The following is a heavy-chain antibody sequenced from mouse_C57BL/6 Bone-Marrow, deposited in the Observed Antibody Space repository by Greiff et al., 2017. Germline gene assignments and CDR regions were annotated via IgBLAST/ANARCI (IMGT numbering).Heavy chain of an antibody. Sequence: EVNLVESGGGLVKPGGSLKLSCAASGFTFSSYAMSWVRQTPEKRLEWVATISDGGSYTYYPANVKGRFTISRDNAKNNLYLQMSHLKAEDTAMYYCARGSYSNYDARDYWGQGTSVTVSA. J-gene: IGHJ4*01. CDR3: ARGSYSNYDARDY. D-gene: IGHD2-5*01. CDR1: GFTFSSYA. V-gene: IGHV5-4*03. CDR2: ISDGGSYT.